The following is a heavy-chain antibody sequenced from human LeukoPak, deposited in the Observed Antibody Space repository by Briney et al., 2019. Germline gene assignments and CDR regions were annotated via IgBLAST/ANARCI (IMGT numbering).Heavy chain of an antibody. CDR2: ISSSGSTI. Sequence: GGSLRLSCAASGFTFSSYEMNWVRQAPGKGLEWVSYISSSGSTIYYADSVKGRFTISRDNAKNSLYLQMNSLRAEDTAVYYCARDKRIYYDSSGSGRNFDYWGQGTLVTVSS. D-gene: IGHD3-22*01. J-gene: IGHJ4*02. V-gene: IGHV3-48*03. CDR1: GFTFSSYE. CDR3: ARDKRIYYDSSGSGRNFDY.